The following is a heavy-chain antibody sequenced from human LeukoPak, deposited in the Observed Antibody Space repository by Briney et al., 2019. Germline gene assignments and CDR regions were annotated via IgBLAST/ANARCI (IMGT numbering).Heavy chain of an antibody. CDR3: AREVWYYGSGSYSGWFDP. V-gene: IGHV4-34*01. CDR2: INHSGST. CDR1: GGSFSGYY. Sequence: SETLSLTCAVYGGSFSGYYWSWIRQPPGKGLEWIGEINHSGSTNYNPSLKSRVTISVDTSKNQFSLELSSVTAADTAVYYCAREVWYYGSGSYSGWFDPWGQGTLVTVSS. J-gene: IGHJ5*02. D-gene: IGHD3-10*01.